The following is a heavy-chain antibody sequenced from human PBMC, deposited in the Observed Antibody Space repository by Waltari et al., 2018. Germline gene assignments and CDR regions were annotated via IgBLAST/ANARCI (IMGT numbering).Heavy chain of an antibody. CDR2: MYYSGST. CDR3: VRHARTTSGGKHFDH. Sequence: QLQLQESGPGLVQASETLSLTCTVPGDSISSSSYYWGWVRQPPGKGLEGIGNMYYSGSTYYNPSLKSRVTISGDTSKSQFSLKLSSVTAADTSMYYCVRHARTTSGGKHFDHWGQGMLVTVSP. D-gene: IGHD2-15*01. J-gene: IGHJ4*02. V-gene: IGHV4-39*01. CDR1: GDSISSSSYY.